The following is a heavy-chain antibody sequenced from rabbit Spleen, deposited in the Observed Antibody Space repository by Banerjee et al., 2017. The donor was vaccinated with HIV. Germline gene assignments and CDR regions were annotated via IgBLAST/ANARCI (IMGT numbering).Heavy chain of an antibody. J-gene: IGHJ6*01. D-gene: IGHD8-1*01. CDR2: IDVGSSGFT. CDR3: ARDSGSSFSSYGMDL. Sequence: QSLEESGGDLVKPGASLTLTCTASGVSFISSSYMCWVRQAPGKGLEWIACIDVGSSGFTYFATWAKGRFTCSKTSSTTVTLQMTRLTAADTATYFCARDSGSSFSSYGMDLWGPGTLVTVS. CDR1: GVSFISSSY. V-gene: IGHV1S40*01.